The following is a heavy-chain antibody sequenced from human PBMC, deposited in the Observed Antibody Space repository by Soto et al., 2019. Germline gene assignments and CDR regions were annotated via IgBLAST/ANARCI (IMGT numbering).Heavy chain of an antibody. CDR3: ARGKRRGFSGDYGMDV. V-gene: IGHV1-69*06. J-gene: IGHJ6*02. D-gene: IGHD2-21*01. CDR2: IIPIFGTA. CDR1: GGTFSSYA. Sequence: ASVKVSCKASGGTFSSYAISWVRQAPGQGLEWMGGIIPIFGTANYAQKFQGRVTITADKSTSTAYMEPSSLRSEDTAVYYCARGKRRGFSGDYGMDVWGQGTTVTVSS.